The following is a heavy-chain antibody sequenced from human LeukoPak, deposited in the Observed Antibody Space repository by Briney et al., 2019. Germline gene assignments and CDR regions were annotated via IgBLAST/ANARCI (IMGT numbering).Heavy chain of an antibody. D-gene: IGHD4-11*01. CDR1: GYSFTGYY. CDR2: INPDSGGT. V-gene: IGHV1-2*02. Sequence: ASVKVSCKASGYSFTGYYMHWVRQAPGQRLEWMGWINPDSGGTNYAQKFQGRVTMTRDTSITTAYMELSRLTSDDTAVYYCASGYSDYADYYNYYMDVWGKGTTVTVSS. J-gene: IGHJ6*03. CDR3: ASGYSDYADYYNYYMDV.